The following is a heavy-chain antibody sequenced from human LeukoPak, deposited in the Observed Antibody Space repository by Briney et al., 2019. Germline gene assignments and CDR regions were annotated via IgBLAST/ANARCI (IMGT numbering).Heavy chain of an antibody. J-gene: IGHJ4*02. Sequence: GGSLRLSCAASGFTVSAYAMAWVRQAPGKGLEWVSTIYDDNTYYADSVKGRFAISTDNSKNTLYLQINSLRVEDTAVYFCAARKVRGVWFYLDYWGQGTLVTVSS. V-gene: IGHV3-23*01. D-gene: IGHD3-10*01. CDR3: AARKVRGVWFYLDY. CDR2: IYDDNT. CDR1: GFTVSAYA.